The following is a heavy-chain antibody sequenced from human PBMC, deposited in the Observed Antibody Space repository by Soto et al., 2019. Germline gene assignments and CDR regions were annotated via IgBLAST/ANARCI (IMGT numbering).Heavy chain of an antibody. CDR1: GFIFTSYA. J-gene: IGHJ4*02. V-gene: IGHV3-23*01. CDR3: ARDQNPGGYAPVPFDY. Sequence: EVQLLESGGGLVQPGGSLRLSCAASGFIFTSYAMTWVRQAPGKGLEWVSGISASGGSTYYADSVKGRFTISRDNSKKTLYLQMNSLRAEDTAVYYCARDQNPGGYAPVPFDYWGQGTLVTVCS. CDR2: ISASGGST. D-gene: IGHD2-8*01.